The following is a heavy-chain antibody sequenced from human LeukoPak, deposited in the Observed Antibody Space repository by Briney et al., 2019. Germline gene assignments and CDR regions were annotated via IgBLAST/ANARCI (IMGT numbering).Heavy chain of an antibody. CDR3: AGSITMVRVDY. V-gene: IGHV4-59*01. Sequence: SETLSLTCTVSGGSISSYYWSWIRQPPGKGLEWIGYIYYSGSTNYNLSLKSRVTISVDTSKNQFSLKLSSVTAADTAVYYCAGSITMVRVDYWGQGTLVTVS. J-gene: IGHJ4*02. CDR2: IYYSGST. CDR1: GGSISSYY. D-gene: IGHD3-10*01.